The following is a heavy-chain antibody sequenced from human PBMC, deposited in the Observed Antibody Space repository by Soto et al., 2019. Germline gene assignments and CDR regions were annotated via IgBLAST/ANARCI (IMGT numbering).Heavy chain of an antibody. CDR3: ARRGEDGSGSYPPYYYYGMDV. J-gene: IGHJ6*02. V-gene: IGHV1-69*06. CDR1: GGTFSSYA. Sequence: GASVTVSCKASGGTFSSYAISWVRQAPGQGLEWMGGIIPIFGTANYAQKFQGRVTITADKSTSTPHMELSSLRSEDTAVYYCARRGEDGSGSYPPYYYYGMDVWGQGTTVTVS. D-gene: IGHD3-10*01. CDR2: IIPIFGTA.